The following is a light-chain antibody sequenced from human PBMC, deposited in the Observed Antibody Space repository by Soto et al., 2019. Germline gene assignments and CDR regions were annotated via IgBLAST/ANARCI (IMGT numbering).Light chain of an antibody. CDR1: QGISNY. CDR3: QKYNSALVLT. CDR2: AAS. Sequence: DIQMTQSPSSLSASVGDRVTITCRASQGISNYLAWYQQKPGKVPKLLIYAASTLQSGVPSRFSGSGSGTDFTITISSLQPEDVATYYCQKYNSALVLTFGGGTKVEIK. V-gene: IGKV1-27*01. J-gene: IGKJ4*01.